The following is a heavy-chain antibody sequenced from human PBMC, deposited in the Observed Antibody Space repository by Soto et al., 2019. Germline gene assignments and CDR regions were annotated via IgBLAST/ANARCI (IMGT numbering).Heavy chain of an antibody. J-gene: IGHJ5*02. CDR2: IYWDDDK. V-gene: IGHV2-5*02. CDR3: AHFRRYYDFWSGSHSWFDP. CDR1: GFSLSTSGVG. Sequence: QITLKESGPTLVKPTQTLTLTCTFSGFSLSTSGVGVGWIRQPPGKALEWLALIYWDDDKRYSPSLKSRLTITKDTSKNQVVLTMTNMDPVDTATYYCAHFRRYYDFWSGSHSWFDPWGQGTLVTVSS. D-gene: IGHD3-3*01.